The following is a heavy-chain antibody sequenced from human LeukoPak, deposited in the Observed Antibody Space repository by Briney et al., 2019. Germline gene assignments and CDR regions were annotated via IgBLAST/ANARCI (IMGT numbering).Heavy chain of an antibody. D-gene: IGHD3-22*01. CDR1: GFTFSSYG. J-gene: IGHJ4*02. Sequence: GGTLRLSCAASGFTFSSYGMSWVRQAPGKGLECVSIISASGDATKYADSVKGRFTISRDNSKNTRYLQMNSLRAEDTAVYYCAKASAMIVVVSKHFDYWGQGTLVTVSS. CDR2: ISASGDAT. CDR3: AKASAMIVVVSKHFDY. V-gene: IGHV3-23*01.